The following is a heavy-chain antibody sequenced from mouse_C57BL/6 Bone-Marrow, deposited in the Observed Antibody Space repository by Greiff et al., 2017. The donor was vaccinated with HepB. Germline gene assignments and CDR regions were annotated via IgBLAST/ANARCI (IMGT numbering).Heavy chain of an antibody. CDR3: ARAYYGSSYGGYFDV. Sequence: EVMLVESGGGLVQPGGSLKLSCAASGFTFSDYGMAWVRQAPRKGPEWVAFISNLAYSIYYADTVTGRFTISRENAKNTLYLEMSSLRSEDTAMYYCARAYYGSSYGGYFDVWGTGTTVTVSS. CDR1: GFTFSDYG. D-gene: IGHD1-1*01. V-gene: IGHV5-15*01. J-gene: IGHJ1*03. CDR2: ISNLAYSI.